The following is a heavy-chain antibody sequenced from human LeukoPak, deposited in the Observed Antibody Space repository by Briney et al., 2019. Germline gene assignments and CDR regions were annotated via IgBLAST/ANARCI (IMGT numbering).Heavy chain of an antibody. CDR1: GFTFSSYA. J-gene: IGHJ4*02. CDR3: AKGKDIVVVPAAIGIGGFDY. Sequence: GGSLRLSCAASGFTFSSYAMGWVRQTPGKGQEWVSAISGSGGSAYYADSVKGRFTISRDNSKNTLYLQMNSLRAEDTAVYYCAKGKDIVVVPAAIGIGGFDYWGQGTLVTVSS. CDR2: ISGSGGSA. V-gene: IGHV3-23*01. D-gene: IGHD2-2*02.